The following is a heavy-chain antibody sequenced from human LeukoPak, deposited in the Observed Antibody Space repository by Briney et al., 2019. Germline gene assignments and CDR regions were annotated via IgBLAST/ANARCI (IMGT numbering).Heavy chain of an antibody. CDR1: GGSISSYY. CDR2: IYYSGST. J-gene: IGHJ5*02. D-gene: IGHD6-13*01. CDR3: ARSPYISSWYWFDP. Sequence: SETLSLTCTVSGGSISSYYWSWIRQPPGKGLEWIGYIYYSGSTNHNPSLKSRVTISVDTSKNQFSLKLSSVTVADTAVYYCARSPYISSWYWFDPWGQGTLVTVSS. V-gene: IGHV4-59*01.